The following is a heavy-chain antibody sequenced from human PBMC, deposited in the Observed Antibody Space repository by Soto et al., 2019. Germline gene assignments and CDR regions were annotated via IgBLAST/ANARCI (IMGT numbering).Heavy chain of an antibody. Sequence: GGSLRLSCAASGFTFSSYGMHWVRQAPGKGLEWVAVISYDGSNKYYADSVKGRFTISRDNSKNTLYLQMNSLRAEDTAVYYCAKGRTMEGREDSLGFSDDAFDIWGQGTMVTVSS. CDR1: GFTFSSYG. J-gene: IGHJ3*02. CDR3: AKGRTMEGREDSLGFSDDAFDI. CDR2: ISYDGSNK. V-gene: IGHV3-30*18. D-gene: IGHD3-16*02.